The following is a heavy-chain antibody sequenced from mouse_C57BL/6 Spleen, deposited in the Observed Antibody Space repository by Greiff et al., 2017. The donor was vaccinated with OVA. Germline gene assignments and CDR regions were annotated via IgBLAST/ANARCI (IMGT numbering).Heavy chain of an antibody. CDR3: ARGSYYYGSDTLDY. V-gene: IGHV1-50*01. D-gene: IGHD1-1*01. CDR1: GYTFTSYW. Sequence: VQLQQPGAELVKPGASVKLSCKASGYTFTSYWMQWVKQRPGQGLEWIGEIDPSDSYTNYNQKFKGKATLTVDTSSSTAYMQLSSLTSEDSAVYYGARGSYYYGSDTLDYRGQGTTLSVST. J-gene: IGHJ2*01. CDR2: IDPSDSYT.